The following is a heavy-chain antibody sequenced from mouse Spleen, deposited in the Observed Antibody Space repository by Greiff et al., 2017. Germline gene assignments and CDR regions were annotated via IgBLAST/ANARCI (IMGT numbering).Heavy chain of an antibody. D-gene: IGHD3-1*01. J-gene: IGHJ2*01. Sequence: VQLQQSGPGLVQPSQSLSITCTVSGFSLTSYGVHWVRQSPGKGLEWLGVIWSGGSTDYNAAFISRLSISKDNSKSQVFFKMNSLQADDTAIYYCARNSGTFLYFDYWGQGTTLTVSS. V-gene: IGHV2-4-1*01. CDR3: ARNSGTFLYFDY. CDR2: IWSGGST. CDR1: GFSLTSYG.